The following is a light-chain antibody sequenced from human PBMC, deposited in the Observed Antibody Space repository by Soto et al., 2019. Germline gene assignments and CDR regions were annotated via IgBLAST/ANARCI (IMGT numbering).Light chain of an antibody. CDR3: LLSYSAVWV. J-gene: IGLJ3*02. CDR1: TGAVTSGHY. CDR2: DTS. Sequence: QAVVTQEPSLTVSPGGTVTLTCGSTTGAVTSGHYPFWFQQKPGQAPRTLIYDTSNKHSWTPARFSGSIVGGKAALTLSGVQPEDEAEYYCLLSYSAVWVFGGGTKLTVL. V-gene: IGLV7-46*01.